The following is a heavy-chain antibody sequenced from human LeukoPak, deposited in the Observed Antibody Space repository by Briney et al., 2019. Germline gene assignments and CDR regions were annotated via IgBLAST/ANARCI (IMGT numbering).Heavy chain of an antibody. V-gene: IGHV4-34*01. CDR1: GGSFSNYY. CDR3: ARGCPVNTAMIHVDY. D-gene: IGHD5-18*01. CDR2: INHSEST. J-gene: IGHJ4*02. Sequence: SETLSLTCAVYGGSFSNYYWSWLRQPPGKGLEWIGEINHSESTNYNPSLTSRVTISVDTSKNQFSLNLTSVTAADTAVYYCARGCPVNTAMIHVDYWGQGTLVTVSS.